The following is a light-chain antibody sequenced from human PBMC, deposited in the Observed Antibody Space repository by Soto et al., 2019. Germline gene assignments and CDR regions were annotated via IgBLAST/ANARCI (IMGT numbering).Light chain of an antibody. Sequence: QSVLTQPPSVSGAPGQRVTISCTGSSSSIGAGYDVHWYQQLPGTAPKLLIYGNINRPSGVPDRFSGSQSGTSASLAITGLQAEDETDYYCQSYDSSLIYVFGTGTKVTVL. J-gene: IGLJ1*01. CDR1: SSSIGAGYD. V-gene: IGLV1-40*01. CDR2: GNI. CDR3: QSYDSSLIYV.